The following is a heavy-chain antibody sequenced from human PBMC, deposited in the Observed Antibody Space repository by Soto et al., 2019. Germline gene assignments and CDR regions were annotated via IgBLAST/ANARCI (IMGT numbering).Heavy chain of an antibody. Sequence: GGSLRLSCAASGFTVSSNYMSWVRQAPGKGLEWVSVIYSGGRTYYADSVKGRFTISRDNSKNTLYLQMNGLRAEDTAVYYCARGWYDILTGYRQWGQGTLVTVSS. CDR3: ARGWYDILTGYRQ. D-gene: IGHD3-9*01. V-gene: IGHV3-53*01. CDR1: GFTVSSNY. CDR2: IYSGGRT. J-gene: IGHJ4*02.